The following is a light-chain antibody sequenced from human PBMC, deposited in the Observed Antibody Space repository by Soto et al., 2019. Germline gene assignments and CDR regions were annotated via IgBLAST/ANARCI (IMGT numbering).Light chain of an antibody. CDR1: QSISSN. CDR3: QQYNTWSSIT. J-gene: IGKJ5*01. Sequence: EIVMTQSPATLSVSPGERVTLSCRASQSISSNLAWYQQKPGQAPSLLMYGTSTRATGIPARFSGSGSGTAFTLTISSLQSEDFAVYYCQQYNTWSSITFGQGTRLEIK. CDR2: GTS. V-gene: IGKV3-15*01.